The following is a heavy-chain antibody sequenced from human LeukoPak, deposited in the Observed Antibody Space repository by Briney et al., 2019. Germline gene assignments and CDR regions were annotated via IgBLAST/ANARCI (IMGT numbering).Heavy chain of an antibody. CDR2: MNPNSGNT. J-gene: IGHJ6*02. CDR1: GYTFTSYD. V-gene: IGHV1-8*01. CDR3: ARLGEGRYCSSTSCYAFEDYYYYYYGMDV. D-gene: IGHD2-2*01. Sequence: GASVKVSFKASGYTFTSYDINWVRQATGQGLEWMGWMNPNSGNTGYAQKFQGRVTMTRNTSISTAYMELSSLRSEDTAVYYCARLGEGRYCSSTSCYAFEDYYYYYYGMDVWGQGTTVTVSS.